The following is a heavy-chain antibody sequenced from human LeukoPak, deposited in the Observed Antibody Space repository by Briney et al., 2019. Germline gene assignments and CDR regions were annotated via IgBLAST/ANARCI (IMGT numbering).Heavy chain of an antibody. Sequence: PSETLSLTCSVSGGSISSNYWSWIRQPPGKGLEWIGYIYSSGSTNYNPSLKSRVTISVDTSKNQFSLNLNSVTAEDTAVYFCARHGIVDSSRKYYFDYWGQGTLVTVSS. J-gene: IGHJ4*02. CDR1: GGSISSNY. D-gene: IGHD6-13*01. V-gene: IGHV4-59*08. CDR3: ARHGIVDSSRKYYFDY. CDR2: IYSSGST.